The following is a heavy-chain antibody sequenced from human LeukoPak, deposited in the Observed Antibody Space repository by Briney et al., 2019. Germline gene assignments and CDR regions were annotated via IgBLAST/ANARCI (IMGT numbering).Heavy chain of an antibody. Sequence: ASVKVSCKASGYTFTTYYIHWVRQAPGHGLEWMGIINPSGGGTSYAQTFQGRVTMARDTSTSTVYMELSSLRSEDTAVYHCVRSYYYDGSGYRYYFDYWGQGTLVTVSS. CDR1: GYTFTTYY. V-gene: IGHV1-46*01. D-gene: IGHD3-22*01. CDR2: INPSGGGT. CDR3: VRSYYYDGSGYRYYFDY. J-gene: IGHJ4*02.